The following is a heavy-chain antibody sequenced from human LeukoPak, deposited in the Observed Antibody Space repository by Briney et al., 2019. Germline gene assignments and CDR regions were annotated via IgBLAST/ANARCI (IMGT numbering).Heavy chain of an antibody. J-gene: IGHJ6*03. CDR1: GYTFTSYG. D-gene: IGHD2-2*02. CDR3: ARDECSSTSCYNYYMDV. CDR2: ISAYNGNT. Sequence: ASVKVSCKASGYTFTSYGISWVRQAPGQGLEWMGWISAYNGNTNYAQKLQGRVTMTTDTSTSTAYMELRSLRSDDTAVYYCARDECSSTSCYNYYMDVWGKGTTVTVSS. V-gene: IGHV1-18*01.